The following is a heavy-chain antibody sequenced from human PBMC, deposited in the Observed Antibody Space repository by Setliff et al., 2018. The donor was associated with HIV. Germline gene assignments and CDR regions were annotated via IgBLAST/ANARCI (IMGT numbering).Heavy chain of an antibody. Sequence: ASVKVSCKASGYTFTSYTIHWVRQAPGQRLEWMGWINTGNANTKYSQKFQDRVTITWDTSASTAYMELSSLRSEDTAVYYCARDGRVLLWFGELAWYFDLWGRGTLVTVSS. CDR2: INTGNANT. D-gene: IGHD3-10*01. CDR3: ARDGRVLLWFGELAWYFDL. CDR1: GYTFTSYT. J-gene: IGHJ2*01. V-gene: IGHV1-3*04.